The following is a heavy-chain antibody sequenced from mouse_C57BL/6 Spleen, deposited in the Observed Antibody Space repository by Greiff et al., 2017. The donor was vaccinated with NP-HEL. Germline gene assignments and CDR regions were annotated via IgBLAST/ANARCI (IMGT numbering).Heavy chain of an antibody. CDR2: ISNGGGST. D-gene: IGHD2-10*02. CDR3: ARRYGNYGAMDY. J-gene: IGHJ4*01. Sequence: EVHLVESGGGLVQPGGSLKLSCAASGFTFSDYYMYWVRQTPEKRLEWVAYISNGGGSTYYPDTVKGRFTIPRDKDKNTLNLQMSRLKSENTAKYYCARRYGNYGAMDYWGKGTSVTVSS. CDR1: GFTFSDYY. V-gene: IGHV5-12*01.